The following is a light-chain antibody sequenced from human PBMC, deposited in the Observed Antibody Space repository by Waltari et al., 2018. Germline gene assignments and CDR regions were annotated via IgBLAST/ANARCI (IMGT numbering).Light chain of an antibody. CDR2: GAS. CDR1: QSVSMA. V-gene: IGKV3-20*01. CDR3: QHYLRLPAT. J-gene: IGKJ1*01. Sequence: EIVLTQSPGTLSLSPGERATLSCRASQSVSMALAWYQQKPGQAPRLLIDGASNRATGIPDRFSGSGSGTDFSLTISSLEPEDFAVYYCQHYLRLPATFGQGTKVEIK.